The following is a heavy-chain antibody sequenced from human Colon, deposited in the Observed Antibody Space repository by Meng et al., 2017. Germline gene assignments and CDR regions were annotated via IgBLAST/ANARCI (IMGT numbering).Heavy chain of an antibody. CDR3: ARDRKHYGERGWFDP. J-gene: IGHJ5*02. CDR2: IYYSGST. Sequence: QVQLQESGPGLVKPSGNLSLPCAVCGGSISSGDYFWSWIRQPPGKGLEWIGYIYYSGSTYSNASLKSRDTISIDRSKNQFSLKLSSVTAADTAVYYCARDRKHYGERGWFDPWGQGALVTVSS. D-gene: IGHD4-17*01. CDR1: GGSISSGDYF. V-gene: IGHV4-30-4*01.